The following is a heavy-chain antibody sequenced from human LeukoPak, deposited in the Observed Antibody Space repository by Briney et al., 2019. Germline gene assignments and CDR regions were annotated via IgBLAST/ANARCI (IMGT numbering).Heavy chain of an antibody. CDR1: GFAFSSFA. V-gene: IGHV3-23*01. Sequence: GGFLSLSCAASGFAFSSFAMCGVRQAPGKGLEWVSSISGSGGSTYYADSVKGRFTISRDGSKNTLYVQMNSLRAEDTAVYYCAKGVGTNKGGYYFDYWGQGTPVTVSS. J-gene: IGHJ4*02. CDR2: ISGSGGST. D-gene: IGHD1-26*01. CDR3: AKGVGTNKGGYYFDY.